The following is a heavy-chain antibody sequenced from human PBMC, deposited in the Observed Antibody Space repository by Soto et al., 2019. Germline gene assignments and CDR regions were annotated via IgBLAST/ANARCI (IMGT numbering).Heavy chain of an antibody. J-gene: IGHJ2*01. V-gene: IGHV3-64*07. Sequence: EVQLVESGGGLVQPGGSLRLSCAVSGFTFSSYGMVWVRQAPGKGLEYVSAISSNGVSTNYADSVKGRFTISRDNSKNTLWLQMGTLRADDMALYYGAREGRQFYWYFDLCGRGTLVTVSS. CDR1: GFTFSSYG. CDR2: ISSNGVST. CDR3: AREGRQFYWYFDL.